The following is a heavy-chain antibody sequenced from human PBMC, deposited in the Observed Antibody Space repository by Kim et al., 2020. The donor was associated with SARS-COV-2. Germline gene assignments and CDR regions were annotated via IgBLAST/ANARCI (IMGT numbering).Heavy chain of an antibody. Sequence: SETLSLTCTVSGDSISRSSNYWGRIRQPTGKGLEGIGSINYSGNNYYNPYIKSRVTISEDTSKNQFTLKTRSVTAADTAEYDCARLVSVHPAVEYWGQG. D-gene: IGHD1-1*01. CDR3: ARLVSVHPAVEY. CDR2: INYSGNN. V-gene: IGHV4-39*01. CDR1: GDSISRSSNY. J-gene: IGHJ4*02.